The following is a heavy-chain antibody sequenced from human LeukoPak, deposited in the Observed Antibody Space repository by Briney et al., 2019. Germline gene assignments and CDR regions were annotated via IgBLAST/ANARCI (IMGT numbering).Heavy chain of an antibody. CDR3: ARDSLGYSGTYSGDY. J-gene: IGHJ4*02. CDR2: IYSVGSI. V-gene: IGHV3-53*01. D-gene: IGHD1-26*01. Sequence: PGGSLRLSCAASGFTVSSNYMSWVRQAPGKGLEWVSIIYSVGSIYHADSVKGRFTISRDNSKNTVYLQMNSLRAEDTPMYYCARDSLGYSGTYSGDYWGQGTLVTVSS. CDR1: GFTVSSNY.